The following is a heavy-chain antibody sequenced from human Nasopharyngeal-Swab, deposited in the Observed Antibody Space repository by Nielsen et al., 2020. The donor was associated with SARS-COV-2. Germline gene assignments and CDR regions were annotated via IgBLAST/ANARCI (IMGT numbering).Heavy chain of an antibody. CDR2: ISGSGGST. J-gene: IGHJ6*02. CDR1: GFTFSSYA. CDR3: AKDVSSSWYRGYYGMDV. D-gene: IGHD6-13*01. V-gene: IGHV3-23*01. Sequence: GESLKISCAASGFTFSSYAMSWVRQAQGKGLEWVSAISGSGGSTYYADSVKGRFTISRDNSKNTLYLQMNSLRAEDTAVYYCAKDVSSSWYRGYYGMDVWGQGTTVTVSS.